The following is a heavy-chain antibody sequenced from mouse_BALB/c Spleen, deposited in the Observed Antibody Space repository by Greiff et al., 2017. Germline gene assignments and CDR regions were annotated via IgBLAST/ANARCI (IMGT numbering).Heavy chain of an antibody. CDR3: ATDGYAMDY. CDR1: GYSITSDYA. J-gene: IGHJ4*01. D-gene: IGHD1-1*01. CDR2: ISYSGST. V-gene: IGHV3-2*02. Sequence: EVQLVESGPGLVKPSQSLSLTCTVTGYSITSDYAWNWIRQFPGNKLEWMGYISYSGSTSYNPSLKSRISITRDTSKNQFFLQLNSVTTEDTATYYCATDGYAMDYWGQGTSVTVSS.